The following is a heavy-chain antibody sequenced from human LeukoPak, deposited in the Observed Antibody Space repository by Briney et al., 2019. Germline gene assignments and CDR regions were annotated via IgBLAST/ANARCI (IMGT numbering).Heavy chain of an antibody. Sequence: PGGSLRLSCAASGFTFITYWMSWVRQAPGKGLEWVSYISSDSSTIYYADSVKGRFTISRDNAKNSLYVEMNSLRAEDTAVYYCARQQWLDGAYYFDYWGQGTLVTVSS. V-gene: IGHV3-48*01. J-gene: IGHJ4*02. D-gene: IGHD6-19*01. CDR1: GFTFITYW. CDR3: ARQQWLDGAYYFDY. CDR2: ISSDSSTI.